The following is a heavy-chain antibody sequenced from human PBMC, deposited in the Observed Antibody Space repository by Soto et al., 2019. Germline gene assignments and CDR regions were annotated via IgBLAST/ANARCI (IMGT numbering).Heavy chain of an antibody. V-gene: IGHV4-59*01. D-gene: IGHD2-8*02. CDR2: IYYSGIT. Sequence: SETLSLTCTVSGGSISCYYWSWIRQPPGKGLEWIGYIYYSGITDYNPSLKSRVTISVDTSKSQFSLKLSSVTAADTAVYYCARGGGVYYFDYWGQGTLVTVS. CDR3: ARGGGVYYFDY. CDR1: GGSISCYY. J-gene: IGHJ4*02.